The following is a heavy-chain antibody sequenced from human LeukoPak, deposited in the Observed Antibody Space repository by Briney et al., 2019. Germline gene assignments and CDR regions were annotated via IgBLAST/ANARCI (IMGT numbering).Heavy chain of an antibody. V-gene: IGHV1-2*02. CDR2: IHPISGAA. CDR3: ARDLEASSSLDY. J-gene: IGHJ4*02. CDR1: GYTFTGYY. D-gene: IGHD6-6*01. Sequence: ASVKVSCKTSGYTFTGYYMHWVRQAPGQGLEWMGWIHPISGAANYAPRFQDRVTMTRDTSISTAHMELSRLISDDMAVYYCARDLEASSSLDYWGQGTLVTVSS.